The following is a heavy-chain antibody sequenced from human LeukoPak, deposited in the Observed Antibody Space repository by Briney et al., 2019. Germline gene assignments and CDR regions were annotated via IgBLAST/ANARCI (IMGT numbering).Heavy chain of an antibody. D-gene: IGHD3-3*01. CDR3: ARDKDFWSGYKGGEFDY. CDR1: GGTFISYA. J-gene: IGHJ4*02. Sequence: GSSVKVSCKASGGTFISYAISWVRQAPGQGLEWMGWISAYKGKTNYAQKLQGRVTMTTDTSTSTAYMELRSLRSDDTAVYYCARDKDFWSGYKGGEFDYWGQGTLVTVSS. V-gene: IGHV1-18*01. CDR2: ISAYKGKT.